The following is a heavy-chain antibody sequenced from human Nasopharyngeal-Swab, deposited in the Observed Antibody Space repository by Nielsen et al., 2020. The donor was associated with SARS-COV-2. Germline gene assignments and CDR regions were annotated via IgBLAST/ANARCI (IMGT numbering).Heavy chain of an antibody. J-gene: IGHJ5*02. Sequence: WVRQAPGRGLEWVGWISAYNGNTNYAQKLQGRVTMTTDTSTSAAYMELRSLRSDDTAVYYCARAMRGSSSWDGFDPWGQGTLVTVSS. V-gene: IGHV1-18*01. D-gene: IGHD6-13*01. CDR3: ARAMRGSSSWDGFDP. CDR2: ISAYNGNT.